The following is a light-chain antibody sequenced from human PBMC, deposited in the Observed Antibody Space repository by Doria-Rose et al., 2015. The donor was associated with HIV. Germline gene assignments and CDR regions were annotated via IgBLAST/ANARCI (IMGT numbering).Light chain of an antibody. CDR2: DGS. V-gene: IGKV3-20*01. CDR3: PQYGTAWT. CDR1: QSCSSTY. Sequence: TQPPGTLSLSPGERATLSCRASQSCSSTYLAWYQHDPGQVPSHLIYDGSTRSTDIPDTISASCSGTDYTHTINRLEAEEFARYDCPQYGTAWTFGQGTRVDI. J-gene: IGKJ1*01.